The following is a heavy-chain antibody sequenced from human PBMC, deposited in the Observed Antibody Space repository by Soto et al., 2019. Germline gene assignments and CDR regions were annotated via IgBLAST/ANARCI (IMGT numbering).Heavy chain of an antibody. CDR3: ARLYYYDSSGYYYYYYGMDV. D-gene: IGHD3-22*01. J-gene: IGHJ6*02. CDR2: IVPIFGTA. CDR1: GGTFSSYA. Sequence: SVKVSCKASGGTFSSYAISWVRQAPGQGLEWMGGIVPIFGTASYAQKFQGRVTITADESTSTAYMELSSLRSEDTAVYYCARLYYYDSSGYYYYYYGMDVWGQGTTVTVSS. V-gene: IGHV1-69*13.